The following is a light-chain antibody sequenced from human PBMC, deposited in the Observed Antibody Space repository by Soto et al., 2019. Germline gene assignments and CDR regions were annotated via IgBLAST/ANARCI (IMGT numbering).Light chain of an antibody. J-gene: IGKJ3*01. CDR3: QQSGASAFT. CDR2: GAS. Sequence: EVVWTQSPGTLSLSPGERATLSCRASQSVSNSNLAWYQQKTGQAPRLLIYGASNRATGIPDRFSGSGSGPDFTLIISRLEPEDFAVYYCQQSGASAFTFGPGTKVDLK. V-gene: IGKV3-20*01. CDR1: QSVSNSN.